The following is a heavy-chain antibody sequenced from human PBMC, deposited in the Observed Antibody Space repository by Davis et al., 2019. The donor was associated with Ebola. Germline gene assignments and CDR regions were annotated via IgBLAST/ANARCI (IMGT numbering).Heavy chain of an antibody. Sequence: SETLSLTCTVSGGSISSYYWSWIRQPPGKGLEWIGYIYYSGSTNYNPSLKSRVTISVDTSKNQFSLKLSSVTAADTAVYYCARDRALTLNWFDPWGQGTLVTVSS. CDR2: IYYSGST. D-gene: IGHD3-10*01. CDR1: GGSISSYY. CDR3: ARDRALTLNWFDP. J-gene: IGHJ5*02. V-gene: IGHV4-59*12.